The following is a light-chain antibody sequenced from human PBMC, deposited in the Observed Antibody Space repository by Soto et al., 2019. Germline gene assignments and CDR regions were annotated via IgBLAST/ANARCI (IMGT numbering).Light chain of an antibody. CDR2: KVS. V-gene: IGKV2-30*01. Sequence: DVVMTQSPVSLPVTLGQPASISCRSSESLVATDGITYLNWFHQRPGQSPRRLIYKVSDRDSGVPDRFRGSGSGTEFTLRISRVEAEDVDIYYCMQGTHWPRTFGQGTKVEIK. CDR1: ESLVATDGITY. J-gene: IGKJ1*01. CDR3: MQGTHWPRT.